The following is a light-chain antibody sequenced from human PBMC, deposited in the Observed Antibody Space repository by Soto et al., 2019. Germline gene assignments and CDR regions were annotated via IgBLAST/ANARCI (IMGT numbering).Light chain of an antibody. V-gene: IGKV3-20*01. CDR3: QQYGSSPRT. J-gene: IGKJ1*01. Sequence: EIVLTQSPGTLSLSPGERATLSCRASQSISNSYLAWYQQKPGQAPRLLIYGASSRATGIPDRFSDSGSVTDFTLTISRLEPEDFAVYFCQQYGSSPRTFGQGTKVEIK. CDR2: GAS. CDR1: QSISNSY.